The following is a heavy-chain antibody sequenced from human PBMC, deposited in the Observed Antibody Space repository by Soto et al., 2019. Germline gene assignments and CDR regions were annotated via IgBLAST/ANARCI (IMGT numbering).Heavy chain of an antibody. CDR2: IYYSGFT. Sequence: QVQLQESGPGLVKPSQTLSLTCTVSGGSLSSGGYYWSWIRRHPGKGLEWIWYIYYSGFTYYNPSLKSRVTISVAASKTRFALRLRSVTAANTALYYCARSIDPWGQGTLVTVSS. CDR1: GGSLSSGGYY. J-gene: IGHJ5*02. CDR3: ARSIDP. V-gene: IGHV4-31*03.